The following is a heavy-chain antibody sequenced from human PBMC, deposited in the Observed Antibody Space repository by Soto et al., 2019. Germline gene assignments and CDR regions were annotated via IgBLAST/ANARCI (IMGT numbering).Heavy chain of an antibody. CDR2: IIPIFGTA. CDR3: ARGTRDYYGSGSYYSNSYYYYGMDV. Sequence: QVQLVQSGAEVKKPGSSVKVSCKASGGTFSSYAISWVRQAPGQGLEWMGGIIPIFGTANYAQKFRGRVTITADESTSTAYMELSSLRSEDTAVYYCARGTRDYYGSGSYYSNSYYYYGMDVWGQGTTVTVSS. V-gene: IGHV1-69*12. D-gene: IGHD3-10*01. CDR1: GGTFSSYA. J-gene: IGHJ6*02.